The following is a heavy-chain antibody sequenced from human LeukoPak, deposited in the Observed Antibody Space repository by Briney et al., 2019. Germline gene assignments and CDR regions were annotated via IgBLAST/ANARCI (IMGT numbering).Heavy chain of an antibody. J-gene: IGHJ3*02. CDR3: VRVRLAGRDAFDI. Sequence: SETLSLTCTVSGGSISSGDYYWSWIRQPPGTGLERIGYIYYSGSTYYNPSLKSRVTISVDTSKNQFSLKLSSVTAADTAVYYCVRVRLAGRDAFDIWGQGTMVTVSS. V-gene: IGHV4-30-4*08. D-gene: IGHD6-25*01. CDR2: IYYSGST. CDR1: GGSISSGDYY.